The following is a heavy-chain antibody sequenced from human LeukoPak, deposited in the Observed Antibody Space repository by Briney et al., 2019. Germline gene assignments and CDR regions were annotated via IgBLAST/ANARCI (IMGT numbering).Heavy chain of an antibody. V-gene: IGHV3-7*01. CDR2: IKQDGSEK. D-gene: IGHD1-14*01. CDR3: ARPRNDPGDPYFDY. J-gene: IGHJ4*02. Sequence: GGSLRLSCAASGFTFSTYWMTWVRQAPGKGLEWVANIKQDGSEKYFVDSVKGRFSISRDNAKNSLYLQMNSLRAEDTAVYYCARPRNDPGDPYFDYWGQGTLVTVSS. CDR1: GFTFSTYW.